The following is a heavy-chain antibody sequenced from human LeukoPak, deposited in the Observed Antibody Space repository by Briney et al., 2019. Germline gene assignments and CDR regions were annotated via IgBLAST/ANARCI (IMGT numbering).Heavy chain of an antibody. CDR1: GFSFSTYA. J-gene: IGHJ6*03. CDR2: ISGRGDST. Sequence: GGSLRLSCAASGFSFSTYAMTWVRQARGKGLEWVSVISGRGDSTYYADSVKGRSSISRDNSKNTVYLQMNSLSAGDTALYYCAKDRGVTIDYYYYYMDVWGKGTTVTVSS. V-gene: IGHV3-23*01. CDR3: AKDRGVTIDYYYYYMDV. D-gene: IGHD4-17*01.